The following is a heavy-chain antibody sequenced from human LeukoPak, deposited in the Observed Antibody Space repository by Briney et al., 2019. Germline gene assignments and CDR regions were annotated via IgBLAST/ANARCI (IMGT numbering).Heavy chain of an antibody. D-gene: IGHD2-2*01. J-gene: IGHJ4*02. V-gene: IGHV3-9*01. CDR2: IXWNSGSI. CDR1: XXXXDDXX. Sequence: GRSLRLSCAASXXXXDDXXMHWVRQAPXXXXXXXXGIXWNSGSIGYADSVKGRFTISRDNAKNSLYLQMNSLRAEDTALYYCAKDTGEDIVVGSFDYWGQGTLVTVSS. CDR3: AKDTGEDIVVGSFDY.